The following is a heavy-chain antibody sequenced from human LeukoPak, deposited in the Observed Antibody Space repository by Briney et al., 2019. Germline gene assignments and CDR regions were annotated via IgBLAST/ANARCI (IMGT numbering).Heavy chain of an antibody. CDR1: GGSISSGGYY. D-gene: IGHD6-25*01. J-gene: IGHJ5*02. CDR2: IYYSGST. V-gene: IGHV4-31*03. Sequence: SETLSLTCTVSGGSISSGGYYWSWIRQHPGTGLEWIGYIYYSGSTYYNPSLKSRVTISVDTSKNQFSLKLSSVTAADTAVYYCARDLGGQRPIWFDPWGQGTLVTVSS. CDR3: ARDLGGQRPIWFDP.